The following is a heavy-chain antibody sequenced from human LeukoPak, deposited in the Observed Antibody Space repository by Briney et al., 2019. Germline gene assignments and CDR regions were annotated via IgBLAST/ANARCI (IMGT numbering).Heavy chain of an antibody. CDR2: INWNGGST. CDR3: ARDRSPEDIAVDGTRDVSAFDI. J-gene: IGHJ3*02. V-gene: IGHV3-20*01. D-gene: IGHD6-19*01. CDR1: GVTFDDYG. Sequence: GGSLRLSCAASGVTFDDYGMSWVRQAPGKGLEWVSGINWNGGSTGYADSVKGRFTISRDNAKNSLYLQMNSLRAEDTALYQCARDRSPEDIAVDGTRDVSAFDIGGQGTMATAS.